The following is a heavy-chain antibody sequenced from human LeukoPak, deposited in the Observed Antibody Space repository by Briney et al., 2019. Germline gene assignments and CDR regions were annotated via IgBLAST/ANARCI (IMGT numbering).Heavy chain of an antibody. D-gene: IGHD3-10*01. CDR1: GYTFTSYY. V-gene: IGHV1-46*01. CDR3: ARDKAVRYFDY. J-gene: IGHJ4*02. Sequence: ASVTLSCNASGYTFTSYYMPRVRHPPGQGLEWMGIINPSSGSTSYAQKFPGRVTMTRDTSTSTVYMELRSLESEDRAGYSGARDKAVRYFDYWGQGTLVTVSS. CDR2: INPSSGST.